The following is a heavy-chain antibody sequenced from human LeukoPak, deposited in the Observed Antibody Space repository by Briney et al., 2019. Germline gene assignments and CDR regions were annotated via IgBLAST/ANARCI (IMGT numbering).Heavy chain of an antibody. CDR1: GFTFSNYW. J-gene: IGHJ4*02. CDR3: ARTIRGY. CDR2: IKEDGSEK. V-gene: IGHV3-7*01. D-gene: IGHD3-10*01. Sequence: GGSLRLSCAASGFTFSNYWMNWVRQAPGKGLEWVANIKEDGSEKYYVDSVKGRFTISRDNAKDSLSLQMNSLRAEDTAVYYCARTIRGYWGQGTLVTVSS.